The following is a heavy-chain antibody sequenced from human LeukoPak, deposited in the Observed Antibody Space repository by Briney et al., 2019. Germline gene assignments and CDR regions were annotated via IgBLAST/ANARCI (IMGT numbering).Heavy chain of an antibody. CDR3: ARGALYGGPSARLDY. CDR2: IIPIFGTA. Sequence: SVKVPCKASGGTFSSYAISWVRQAPGQGLEWMGGIIPIFGTANYAQKFQGRVTITADESTSTAYMELSSLRSEDTAVYYCARGALYGGPSARLDYWGQGTLVTVSS. D-gene: IGHD4/OR15-4a*01. J-gene: IGHJ4*02. V-gene: IGHV1-69*13. CDR1: GGTFSSYA.